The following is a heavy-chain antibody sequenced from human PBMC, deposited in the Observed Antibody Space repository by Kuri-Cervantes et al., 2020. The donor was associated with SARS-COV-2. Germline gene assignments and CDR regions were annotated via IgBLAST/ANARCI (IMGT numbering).Heavy chain of an antibody. J-gene: IGHJ5*02. D-gene: IGHD6-19*01. V-gene: IGHV6-1*01. Sequence: SETLSLTCAISGDRVSSNSAAWNWIRQSPSRGLEWLGRTYFRSKWYTDYAVSVKSRITINPDTSKNRFSLQLNSVTPEDTAVYYCARSERHRVAVAGTSDNWFDPWGQGTLVTVSS. CDR1: GDRVSSNSAA. CDR3: ARSERHRVAVAGTSDNWFDP. CDR2: TYFRSKWYT.